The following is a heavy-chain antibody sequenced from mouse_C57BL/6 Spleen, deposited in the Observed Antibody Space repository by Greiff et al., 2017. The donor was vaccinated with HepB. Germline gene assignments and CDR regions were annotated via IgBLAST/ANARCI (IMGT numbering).Heavy chain of an antibody. CDR1: GYTFTSYW. J-gene: IGHJ3*01. CDR2: IYPSDSET. Sequence: VQLQQPGAELVRPGSSVKLSCKASGYTFTSYWMDWVKQRPGQGLEWIGNIYPSDSETHYNQKFKDKATLTVDKSSSTAYMQISSLTSEDSAVYYCARRYYDYDGGFAYWGQGTLVTVSA. D-gene: IGHD2-4*01. CDR3: ARRYYDYDGGFAY. V-gene: IGHV1-61*01.